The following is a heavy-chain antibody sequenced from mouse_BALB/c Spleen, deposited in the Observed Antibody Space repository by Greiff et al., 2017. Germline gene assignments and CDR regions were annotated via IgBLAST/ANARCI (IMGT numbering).Heavy chain of an antibody. CDR2: ISYDGSN. J-gene: IGHJ4*01. V-gene: IGHV3-6*02. D-gene: IGHD2-12*01. CDR1: GYSITSGYY. CDR3: ARGAAYYTYYYAMDY. Sequence: EVQLQESGPGLVKPSQSLSLTCSVTGYSITSGYYWNWIRQFPGNKLEWMGYISYDGSNNYNPSLKNRISITRDTSKNQFFLKLNSVTTEDTATYYCARGAAYYTYYYAMDYWGQGTSVTVSS.